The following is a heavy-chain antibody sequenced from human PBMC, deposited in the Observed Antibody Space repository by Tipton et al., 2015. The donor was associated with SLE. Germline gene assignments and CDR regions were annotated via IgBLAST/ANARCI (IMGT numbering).Heavy chain of an antibody. CDR1: GGSISSGGHY. CDR3: ARRDGGGYFDL. Sequence: LRLSCTVSGGSISSGGHYWSWIRQHPGKGLEWIGYIYYSGSTFYNPSLNSRVTTSVDTSKNQFSLKLTSVTAADTAVYYCARRDGGGYFDLWGRGSLVTVSS. V-gene: IGHV4-31*02. D-gene: IGHD3-16*01. CDR2: IYYSGST. J-gene: IGHJ2*01.